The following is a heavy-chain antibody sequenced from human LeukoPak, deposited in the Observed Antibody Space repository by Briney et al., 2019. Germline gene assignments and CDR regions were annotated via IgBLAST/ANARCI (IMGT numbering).Heavy chain of an antibody. V-gene: IGHV3-74*01. J-gene: IGHJ4*02. CDR3: ARNSNGMSN. CDR1: GFTFTNYG. Sequence: GGSLRLPCVASGFTFTNYGMMWVRHAPGKGLVWVSYINSDGRSTTYADSVKGRFTISRDNAKNTLYLQMSSLRAEDTAMYYCARNSNGMSNWGQGTLVIVSS. CDR2: INSDGRST. D-gene: IGHD2-8*01.